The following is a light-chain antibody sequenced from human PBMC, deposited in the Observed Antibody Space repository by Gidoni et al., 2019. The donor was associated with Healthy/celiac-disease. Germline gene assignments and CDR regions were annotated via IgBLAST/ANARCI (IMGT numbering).Light chain of an antibody. Sequence: RITCSGDALPKQYAYWYQQKPGQAPVLVIYKDSERPSGIPERFSGSSSGTTVTLTISGVQAEDEADYYCQSADSSGTYVVFGGGTKLTVL. V-gene: IGLV3-25*03. CDR2: KDS. CDR3: QSADSSGTYVV. J-gene: IGLJ2*01. CDR1: ALPKQY.